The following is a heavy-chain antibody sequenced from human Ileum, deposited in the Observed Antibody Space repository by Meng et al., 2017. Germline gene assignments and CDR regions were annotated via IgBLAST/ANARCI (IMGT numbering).Heavy chain of an antibody. J-gene: IGHJ4*02. V-gene: IGHV5-51*01. CDR1: GYSFTTYW. CDR2: IYPGDSDT. Sequence: GESLKISCKGSGYSFTTYWIAWVRQMPGKGLEWMGIIYPGDSDTKYSPSFQGQVTISADKSISTAYLQWSSLQASDTAMYYCARLRVGSGYDKYSDYWGQGTLVTVSS. CDR3: ARLRVGSGYDKYSDY. D-gene: IGHD5-12*01.